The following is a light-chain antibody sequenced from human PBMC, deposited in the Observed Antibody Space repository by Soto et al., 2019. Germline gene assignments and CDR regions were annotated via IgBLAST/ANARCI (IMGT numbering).Light chain of an antibody. J-gene: IGLJ2*01. Sequence: QSVLRQPPSASGTPGQRVTISCSGSSSNIGSNTVNWYQQLPGTAPKLLIYNNNQRPSGVPDRFSGSKSGTSASLAVSGLQSEDEADYYCSAWDDSLNGHVVFGGGTKLTVL. CDR1: SSNIGSNT. CDR3: SAWDDSLNGHVV. CDR2: NNN. V-gene: IGLV1-44*01.